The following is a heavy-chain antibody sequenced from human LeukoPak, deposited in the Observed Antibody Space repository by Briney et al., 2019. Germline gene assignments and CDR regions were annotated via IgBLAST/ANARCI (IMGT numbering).Heavy chain of an antibody. V-gene: IGHV4-61*02. CDR2: ISSSGST. D-gene: IGHD2-15*01. CDR3: ARHLHPLVVVAATRRWHNWFDP. Sequence: PSETLSLTCTVSGDSISSGDYYWSWIRQPAGKGLEWIGRISSSGSTNYNPSLKSRVTISVDTSKNQFSLKLSSVTATDTAVYYCARHLHPLVVVAATRRWHNWFDPWGQGTLVTVSS. J-gene: IGHJ5*02. CDR1: GDSISSGDYY.